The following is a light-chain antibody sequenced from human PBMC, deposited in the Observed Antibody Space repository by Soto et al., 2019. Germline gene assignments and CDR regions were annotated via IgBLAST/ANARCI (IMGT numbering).Light chain of an antibody. CDR2: AAS. Sequence: DIQMTQSPSSLSASVGDRVTITCRASQSIGSYLNWYQQEPGKALKLLIYAASTLQSRVPSRFSGSGSGTDFTLTISSLQPEDFATYYCQQLNTYPITFGQGTDWRL. V-gene: IGKV1-9*01. CDR3: QQLNTYPIT. J-gene: IGKJ5*01. CDR1: QSIGSY.